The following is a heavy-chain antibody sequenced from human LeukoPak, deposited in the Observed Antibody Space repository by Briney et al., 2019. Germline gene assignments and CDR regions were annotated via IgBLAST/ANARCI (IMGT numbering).Heavy chain of an antibody. Sequence: PSETLSLTCTVSGGSISSGGYCWSWIRQHPGKGLEWIGYIYYSGSTYYNPSLKSRVTISVDTSKNQFSLKLSSVTAADTAVYYCARHSPVDPFDYWGQGTLVTVSS. CDR2: IYYSGST. J-gene: IGHJ4*02. CDR3: ARHSPVDPFDY. V-gene: IGHV4-31*03. D-gene: IGHD3/OR15-3a*01. CDR1: GGSISSGGYC.